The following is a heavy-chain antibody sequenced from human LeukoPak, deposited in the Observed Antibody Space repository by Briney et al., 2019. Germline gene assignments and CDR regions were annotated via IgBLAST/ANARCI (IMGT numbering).Heavy chain of an antibody. CDR1: GFTFSSYG. CDR3: ARVTAVAAPWVY. J-gene: IGHJ4*02. V-gene: IGHV3-48*04. Sequence: GGSLRLSCAASGFTFSSYGMNWARQAPGKGLEWVSYISSSGSTIQYADSVEGRFTISRDNAKNSLYLQMNSLSAEDTAVYYCARVTAVAAPWVYWGQGTQVTVSS. CDR2: ISSSGSTI. D-gene: IGHD6-19*01.